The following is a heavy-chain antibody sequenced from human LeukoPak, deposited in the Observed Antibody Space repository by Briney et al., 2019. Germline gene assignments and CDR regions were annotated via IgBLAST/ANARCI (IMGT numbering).Heavy chain of an antibody. CDR1: GYTFTSYG. Sequence: GASVKVSCKASGYTFTSYGISWVRQAPGQGLEWMGWINPNSGGTNYAQKFQGRVTMTRDTSISTAYMELSRLRSDDTAVYYCARDLSFIGYYFDYWGQGTLVTVSS. V-gene: IGHV1-2*02. CDR3: ARDLSFIGYYFDY. J-gene: IGHJ4*02. D-gene: IGHD2-15*01. CDR2: INPNSGGT.